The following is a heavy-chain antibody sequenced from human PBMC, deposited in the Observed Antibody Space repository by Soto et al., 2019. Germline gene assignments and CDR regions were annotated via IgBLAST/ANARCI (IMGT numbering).Heavy chain of an antibody. CDR3: AGERGLRSSGWSYYFDF. V-gene: IGHV3-48*02. CDR1: GFTLSSYS. J-gene: IGHJ4*02. D-gene: IGHD6-19*01. CDR2: ISGSGGTI. Sequence: EVQLVESGGGMVQPGGSLRVSCAASGFTLSSYSMHWVRQAPGKGLEWVSYISGSGGTIYYGDSVKGRFTISRDNAKNSLSVQMNSLGDEDTAVYFRAGERGLRSSGWSYYFDFWGQGTRVTVSS.